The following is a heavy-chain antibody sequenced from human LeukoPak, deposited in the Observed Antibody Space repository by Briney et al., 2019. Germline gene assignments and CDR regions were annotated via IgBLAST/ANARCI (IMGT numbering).Heavy chain of an antibody. CDR2: ISSSSSYI. Sequence: PGGSLRLSCAASGFTFSSYSMNWVRQAPGKGLEWVSSISSSSSYIYYADSVKGRFTISRDNAKNSLYLQMNSLRAEDTAVYYCARVKNYVGGAFDIWGQGTMVTVSS. V-gene: IGHV3-21*01. CDR1: GFTFSSYS. J-gene: IGHJ3*02. D-gene: IGHD3-10*02. CDR3: ARVKNYVGGAFDI.